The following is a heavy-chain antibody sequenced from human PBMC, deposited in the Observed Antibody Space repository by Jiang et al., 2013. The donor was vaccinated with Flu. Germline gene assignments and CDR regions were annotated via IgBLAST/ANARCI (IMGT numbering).Heavy chain of an antibody. CDR1: GYSFTSYW. CDR2: IYPGDSDT. Sequence: GAEVKKPGESLKISCKASGYSFTSYWIGWVRQVPGKGLEWMGIIYPGDSDTRYSPSFQGQVTISADKSITTAFLQWGSLKAPDTAIYYCARLAGLYHSSKTGAYSDYWGQGTSVTVSS. V-gene: IGHV5-51*01. D-gene: IGHD3-22*01. J-gene: IGHJ4*02. CDR3: ARLAGLYHSSKTGAYSDY.